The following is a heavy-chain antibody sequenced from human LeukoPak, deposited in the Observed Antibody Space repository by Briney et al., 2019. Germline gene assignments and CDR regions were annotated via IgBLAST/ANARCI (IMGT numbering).Heavy chain of an antibody. J-gene: IGHJ5*02. Sequence: KSSETLSLTCTVSGGSISSSSYYWGWIRQPPGKGLERIGSIYYSGSTYYNPSLKSRVTISVDTSKNQFSLKLSSVTAADTAVYYCARHLYYDFWSGYPRWFDPWGQGTLVTVSS. V-gene: IGHV4-39*07. CDR2: IYYSGST. CDR1: GGSISSSSYY. D-gene: IGHD3-3*01. CDR3: ARHLYYDFWSGYPRWFDP.